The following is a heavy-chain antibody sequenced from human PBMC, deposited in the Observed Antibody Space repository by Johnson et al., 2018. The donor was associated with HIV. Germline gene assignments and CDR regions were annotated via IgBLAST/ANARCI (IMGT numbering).Heavy chain of an antibody. CDR1: GFTFDDYG. CDR3: ARERSQVRGVMPGAFDI. J-gene: IGHJ3*02. D-gene: IGHD3-10*01. Sequence: MLLVESGGGVVRPGGSLRLSCAPSGFTFDDYGMSWVRQAPGKGLEWVSGINWNGGNTRYADSVKGRFTISRDNAKNSLYLQMNSLRAEDTALYYCARERSQVRGVMPGAFDIWGQGTMVTVSS. CDR2: INWNGGNT. V-gene: IGHV3-20*04.